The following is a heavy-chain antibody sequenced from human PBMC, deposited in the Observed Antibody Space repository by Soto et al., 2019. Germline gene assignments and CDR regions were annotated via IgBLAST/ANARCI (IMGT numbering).Heavy chain of an antibody. CDR1: GGSINNHY. CDR2: IYTSMYASGST. CDR3: AVDSGGNSFDY. J-gene: IGHJ4*02. V-gene: IGHV4-4*07. D-gene: IGHD4-17*01. Sequence: SETLSLTCTVSGGSINNHYWSWIRQPAGKGLEWIGRIYTSMYASGSTNYNPSLKSRVIMSVDTSKNQFSLELSSVTAADTAVYYCAVDSGGNSFDYWGQGTQVTV.